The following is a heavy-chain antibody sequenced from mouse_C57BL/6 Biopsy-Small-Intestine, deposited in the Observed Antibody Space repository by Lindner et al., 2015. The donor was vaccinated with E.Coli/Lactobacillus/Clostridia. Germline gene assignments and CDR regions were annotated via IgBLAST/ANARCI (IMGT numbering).Heavy chain of an antibody. J-gene: IGHJ1*01. D-gene: IGHD2-5*01. Sequence: VQLQESGPELVKPGASVKISCKASGYAFSRSWMNWVKQRPGKGLEWIGWIYPEDVNTNYNGKFRGKATLTADKSSSTAYMQLNSLTSEDSAVYFCARGGSYSNYRYFDVWGAGATVIVSS. CDR1: GYAFSRSW. CDR2: IYPEDVNT. V-gene: IGHV1-82*01. CDR3: ARGGSYSNYRYFDV.